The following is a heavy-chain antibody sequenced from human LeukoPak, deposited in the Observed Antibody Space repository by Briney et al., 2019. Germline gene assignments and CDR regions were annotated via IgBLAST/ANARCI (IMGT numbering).Heavy chain of an antibody. V-gene: IGHV4-30-2*01. CDR2: IYHSGST. CDR1: GGSISSGGYS. Sequence: SQTLSLTCAVSGGSISSGGYSWSWIRQPPGKGLEWIGYIYHSGSTYYNSSLKSRVTISVDRSKNQFSLKLSSVTAADTAVYYCARVLYSGYDWNDAFDIWGQGTMVTVSS. CDR3: ARVLYSGYDWNDAFDI. D-gene: IGHD5-12*01. J-gene: IGHJ3*02.